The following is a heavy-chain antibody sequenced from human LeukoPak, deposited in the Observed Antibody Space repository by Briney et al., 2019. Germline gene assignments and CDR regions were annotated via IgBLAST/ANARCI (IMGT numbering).Heavy chain of an antibody. CDR1: GFTFRAYA. CDR2: VPYGETNN. V-gene: IGHV3-30*04. D-gene: IGHD3-3*01. Sequence: GGSLRLSCAASGFTFRAYAMHWVRQAPGKGLEWVAPVPYGETNNYYADSVKGRFTISRDNSKNTLYLQMDSLRPEDTAVYYCVRGGKESFDFWSGAYWGQGTLVAVTS. CDR3: VRGGKESFDFWSGAY. J-gene: IGHJ4*02.